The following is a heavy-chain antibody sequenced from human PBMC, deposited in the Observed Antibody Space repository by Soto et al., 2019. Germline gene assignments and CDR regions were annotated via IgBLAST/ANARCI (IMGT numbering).Heavy chain of an antibody. Sequence: QVQLQESGPGLVKPSQTLSLTCTVSGDSISNGGYYWSWIRLHPGKGLEWIGYIYSGGRSYYNPSLKSRINMSVDTSKNQISLKLSSVTAADTAIYYCAKMLNYWGQGALVTVSS. D-gene: IGHD2-8*01. CDR2: IYSGGRS. CDR1: GDSISNGGYY. CDR3: AKMLNY. J-gene: IGHJ4*02. V-gene: IGHV4-31*03.